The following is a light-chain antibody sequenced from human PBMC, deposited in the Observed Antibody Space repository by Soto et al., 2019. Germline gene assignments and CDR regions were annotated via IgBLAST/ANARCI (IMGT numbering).Light chain of an antibody. Sequence: QSALTQPASVSGSPGQSITISCTGTSSDVGGYNYVSWYQQHPGKAPKLMIYDVSHRPSGVSNRCSGSKSGNTASLTISGLQAEDEADYYCSSYTSSSTLVFETGTKLTVL. CDR3: SSYTSSSTLV. V-gene: IGLV2-14*01. J-gene: IGLJ1*01. CDR2: DVS. CDR1: SSDVGGYNY.